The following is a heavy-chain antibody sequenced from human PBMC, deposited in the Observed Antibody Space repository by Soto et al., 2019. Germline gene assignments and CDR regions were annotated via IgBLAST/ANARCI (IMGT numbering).Heavy chain of an antibody. J-gene: IGHJ4*02. Sequence: QVQLQESGPGLVKPSQTLSLTCTVSGGSISSGDYYWSWIRQPPGKGLEWIGYIYYSGSTYYNPSLKSRVTISVDTSKNQFSLKLCSVTDADTAVYYCARGAEDTAMGFDYWGQETLVTVSS. D-gene: IGHD5-18*01. CDR3: ARGAEDTAMGFDY. V-gene: IGHV4-30-4*01. CDR2: IYYSGST. CDR1: GGSISSGDYY.